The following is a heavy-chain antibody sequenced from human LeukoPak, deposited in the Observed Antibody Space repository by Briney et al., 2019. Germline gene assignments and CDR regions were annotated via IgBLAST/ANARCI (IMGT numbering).Heavy chain of an antibody. J-gene: IGHJ4*02. V-gene: IGHV3-11*01. Sequence: KPGGSLRVSCAASGFSFTDYYMTWSRQAPGMGLGWGSYISSSGITIYYGDSVKGRFTISRDNTKNSLYLQMTSLRAEDAAIYYCARAVVVIGATPNYWGQGTLVTVSS. D-gene: IGHD2-15*01. CDR2: ISSSGITI. CDR1: GFSFTDYY. CDR3: ARAVVVIGATPNY.